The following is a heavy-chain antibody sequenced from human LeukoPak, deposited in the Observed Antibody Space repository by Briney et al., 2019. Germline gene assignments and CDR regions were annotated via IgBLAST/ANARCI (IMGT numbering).Heavy chain of an antibody. V-gene: IGHV4-30-4*01. Sequence: SQTLSLTCTVSGGSISSGDYYWSWIRQPPGKGLEWIGYIYYSGSTYYNPSLKSRVTVSVDTSKNQFSLKLSSVTAADTAVYYCARGKRYYGSGSYSSWYFDLWGRGALVTVSS. CDR1: GGSISSGDYY. CDR3: ARGKRYYGSGSYSSWYFDL. D-gene: IGHD3-10*01. CDR2: IYYSGST. J-gene: IGHJ2*01.